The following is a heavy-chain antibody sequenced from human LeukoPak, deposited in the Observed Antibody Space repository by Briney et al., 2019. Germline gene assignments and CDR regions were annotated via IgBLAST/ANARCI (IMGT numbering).Heavy chain of an antibody. Sequence: SETLSLTCTVSGGSISTSNYYWGWIRQPPGKGLEWIGSIYHSGSTYYNPSLKSRVTISVDTSKNQFSLKLSSVTAADTAVYYCARVEGQQLVRAFFDYWGQGTLVTVSS. CDR3: ARVEGQQLVRAFFDY. CDR2: IYHSGST. CDR1: GGSISTSNYY. V-gene: IGHV4-39*07. D-gene: IGHD6-13*01. J-gene: IGHJ4*02.